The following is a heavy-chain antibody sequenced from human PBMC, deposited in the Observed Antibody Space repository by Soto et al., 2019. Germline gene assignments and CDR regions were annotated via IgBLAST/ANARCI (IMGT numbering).Heavy chain of an antibody. Sequence: QVQLVESGGGLVKPGGSLRLSCAASGFTFSDYYMSWIRQAPGEGLEWVSYINSGDSTIYYADSVKGRFTISRDNAKNSLYLQMNSLRAEDTAVYYCARGRSSSVFFDYWGQGTLVTVSS. CDR2: INSGDSTI. CDR1: GFTFSDYY. V-gene: IGHV3-11*01. J-gene: IGHJ4*02. CDR3: ARGRSSSVFFDY. D-gene: IGHD6-6*01.